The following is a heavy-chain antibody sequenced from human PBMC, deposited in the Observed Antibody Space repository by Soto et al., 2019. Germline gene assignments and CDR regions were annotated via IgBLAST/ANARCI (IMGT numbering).Heavy chain of an antibody. V-gene: IGHV1-18*01. J-gene: IGHJ4*02. CDR3: ARQMVLLFLPDF. CDR1: GFPFSNSG. D-gene: IGHD2-8*01. CDR2: ISVYNGNV. Sequence: QVQLVQSGAEVKKPGASVKISCKASGFPFSNSGIAWVRQAPGQGLKWMAWISVYNGNVNYAQALQDRVTLTTDTSTNTAYMELRSLRSDDTAVYYCARQMVLLFLPDFWGQGTLVTVSS.